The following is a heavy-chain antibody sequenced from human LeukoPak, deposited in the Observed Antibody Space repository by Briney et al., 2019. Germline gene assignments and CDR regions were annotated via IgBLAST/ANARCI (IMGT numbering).Heavy chain of an antibody. V-gene: IGHV3-23*01. J-gene: IGHJ6*02. CDR1: GLSFSSYD. Sequence: GGSLRLSCQASGLSFSSYDMAWVRQAPGKGLEWVSAISGSGGSTYYADSVKGRFTISRDNSKNTLYLQMNSLRAEDTAVYYCANGSPFYYYDSSGPILSPYYYGMDVWGQGTTVTVSS. D-gene: IGHD3-22*01. CDR3: ANGSPFYYYDSSGPILSPYYYGMDV. CDR2: ISGSGGST.